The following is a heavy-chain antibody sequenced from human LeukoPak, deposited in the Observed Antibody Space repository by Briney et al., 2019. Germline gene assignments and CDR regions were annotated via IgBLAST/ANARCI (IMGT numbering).Heavy chain of an antibody. CDR1: GFTFSSYG. CDR3: AKLEMADAFDI. Sequence: PGGSLRLSCAASGFTFSSYGMHWVRQAPGKGLEWVAFIRYDGTIKYYADSVKGRFTISRDNSKNTLYLQMNSLRAEDTAVYFCAKLEMADAFDIWGQGTMVTVSS. J-gene: IGHJ3*02. D-gene: IGHD5-24*01. V-gene: IGHV3-30*02. CDR2: IRYDGTIK.